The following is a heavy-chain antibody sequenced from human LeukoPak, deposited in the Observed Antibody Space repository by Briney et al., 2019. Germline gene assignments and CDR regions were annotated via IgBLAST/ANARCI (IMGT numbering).Heavy chain of an antibody. J-gene: IGHJ4*02. D-gene: IGHD3-22*01. CDR1: GFTFSSYS. CDR3: AKAYYDSSGYSYYFDY. V-gene: IGHV3-21*01. CDR2: ISSSSSYI. Sequence: GGSLRLSCAASGFTFSSYSMNWVRQAPGKGLEWVSSISSSSSYIYYADSVKGRFTISRDNAKNSLYLQMNSLRAEGTAVYYCAKAYYDSSGYSYYFDYWGQGTLVTVSS.